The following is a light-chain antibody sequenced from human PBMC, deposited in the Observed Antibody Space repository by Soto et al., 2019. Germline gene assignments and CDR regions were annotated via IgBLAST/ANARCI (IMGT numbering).Light chain of an antibody. Sequence: DIQMTQSPSTLSASVGDRVTITCRASQTISNWLAWYQQKPGKAPKVLIYDASTLDGGVPSRFSGSGSGTEFTLTISSLQPDDFATYYCQPYNSYSPWTFGQGTKVDNK. V-gene: IGKV1-5*01. J-gene: IGKJ1*01. CDR1: QTISNW. CDR2: DAS. CDR3: QPYNSYSPWT.